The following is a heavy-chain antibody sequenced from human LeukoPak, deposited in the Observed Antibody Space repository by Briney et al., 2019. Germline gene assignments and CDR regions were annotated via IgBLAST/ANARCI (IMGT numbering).Heavy chain of an antibody. J-gene: IGHJ4*02. CDR2: INHSGST. CDR3: ARGGVWKGRLYFDY. CDR1: GGSISGYY. V-gene: IGHV4-34*01. D-gene: IGHD3-16*01. Sequence: RTSETLSLTCTVSGGSISGYYWSWIRQPPGKGLEWIGEINHSGSTNYNPSLKSRVTISVDTSKNQFSLKLSSVTAADTAVYYCARGGVWKGRLYFDYWGQGTLVTVSS.